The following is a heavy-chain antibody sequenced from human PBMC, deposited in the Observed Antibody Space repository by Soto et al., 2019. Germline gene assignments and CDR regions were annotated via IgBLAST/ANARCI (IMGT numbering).Heavy chain of an antibody. CDR2: IYYSGST. V-gene: IGHV4-59*01. Sequence: SETLSLTCTVSGGSISGYYWSWIRQPPGKGLEWIGYIYYSGSTNYNPSLKSRVTISVDTSKNQFSLKLSSVTAADTAVYYCAREGSSSMDPFDYWGQGTLVTVSS. CDR3: AREGSSSMDPFDY. CDR1: GGSISGYY. J-gene: IGHJ4*02. D-gene: IGHD6-6*01.